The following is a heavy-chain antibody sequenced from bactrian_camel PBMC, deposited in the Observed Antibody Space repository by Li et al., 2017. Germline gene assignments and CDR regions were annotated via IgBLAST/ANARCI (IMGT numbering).Heavy chain of an antibody. V-gene: IGHV3S6*01. J-gene: IGHJ6*01. Sequence: QLVESGGGLVQPGGSLRPSCAASGFIFRNYHMSWLRQARGKGLEWVSSLFSDDAAPYYSDSVKGRFTISRENAKNTVYLQTNTLKSEDTALYYCAMTSRTIRLGSLGVLSDFGYWGQGTQVTVS. D-gene: IGHD1*01. CDR1: GFIFRNYH. CDR3: AMTSRTIRLGSLGVLSDFGY. CDR2: LFSDDAAP.